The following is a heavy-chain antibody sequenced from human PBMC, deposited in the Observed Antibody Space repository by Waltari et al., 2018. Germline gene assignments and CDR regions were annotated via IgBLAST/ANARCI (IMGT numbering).Heavy chain of an antibody. CDR3: ARQGLYDFWSGYYSY. CDR2: SYHSGST. Sequence: QVQLQESGPGLVKPSETLSLTCAVSGYSISSGYYWGWIRQPPGKGLEWIGSSYHSGSTYYNPSLKSRVTISVDTSKNQFSLKLSSVTAADTAVYYCARQGLYDFWSGYYSYWGQGTLVTVSS. J-gene: IGHJ4*02. CDR1: GYSISSGYY. V-gene: IGHV4-38-2*01. D-gene: IGHD3-3*01.